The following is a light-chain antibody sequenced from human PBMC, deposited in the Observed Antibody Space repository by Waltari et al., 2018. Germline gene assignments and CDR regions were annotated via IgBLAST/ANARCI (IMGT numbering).Light chain of an antibody. CDR3: ATWDDSLNGRV. V-gene: IGLV1-44*01. J-gene: IGLJ3*02. Sequence: QSVLTQPPLASGTPGQRVTISCSGNSSTIGINTVTWYQQLPGTAPKLLIYANYHRPSGVPDRFSASKSDTSASLAISGLQSEDEADYFCATWDDSLNGRVFGGGTKLAVL. CDR2: ANY. CDR1: SSTIGINT.